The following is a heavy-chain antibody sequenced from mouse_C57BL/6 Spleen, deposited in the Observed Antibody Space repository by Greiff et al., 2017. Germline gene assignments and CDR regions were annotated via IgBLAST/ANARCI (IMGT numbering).Heavy chain of an antibody. CDR2: ISDGGSYT. D-gene: IGHD1-1*01. V-gene: IGHV5-4*01. J-gene: IGHJ3*01. CDR3: ARDGSSYSFAY. CDR1: GFTFSSYA. Sequence: EVKLMESGGGLVKPGGSLKLSCAASGFTFSSYAMSWVRQTPEKRLEWVATISDGGSYTYYPDNVKGRFTFARENAKNNLYLQMSQLKAEDTAMYYCARDGSSYSFAYWGQGTLVTVSA.